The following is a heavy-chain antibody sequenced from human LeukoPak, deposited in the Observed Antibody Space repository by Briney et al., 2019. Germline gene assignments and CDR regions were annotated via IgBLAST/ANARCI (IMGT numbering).Heavy chain of an antibody. CDR3: ARVSDTGYSSSWDHFDY. V-gene: IGHV5-51*01. Sequence: GESLKISCKGSGYSFTGYWIGWVRQMPGKGLEWMGIIYPGDSDTRYSPSFQGQVTISADKSISTAYLQWSSLKASDTAMYYCARVSDTGYSSSWDHFDYWGQGTLVTVSS. CDR2: IYPGDSDT. CDR1: GYSFTGYW. D-gene: IGHD6-13*01. J-gene: IGHJ4*02.